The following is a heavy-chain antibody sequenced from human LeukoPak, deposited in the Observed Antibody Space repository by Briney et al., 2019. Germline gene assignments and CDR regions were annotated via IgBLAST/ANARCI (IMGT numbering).Heavy chain of an antibody. CDR3: ARDITMVRGVTDY. J-gene: IGHJ4*02. CDR1: GFTFSSFS. D-gene: IGHD3-10*01. Sequence: GGSLRLSCAASGFTFSSFSMNWVRQAPGKGLEWVSSISSSSSYIYYADSVKGRFTISRDNAKNSLYLQMNSLRAEDTAVYYCARDITMVRGVTDYWGQGTLVTVSS. CDR2: ISSSSSYI. V-gene: IGHV3-21*01.